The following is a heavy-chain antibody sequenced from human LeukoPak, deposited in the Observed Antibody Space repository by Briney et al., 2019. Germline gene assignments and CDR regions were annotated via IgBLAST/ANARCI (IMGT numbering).Heavy chain of an antibody. Sequence: GGSLRLSCAASGFTFSSYGMHWVRQAPGKGLEWVAVISYDGSNKYYADSVKGRFTISRDNPKNTLYLQMNSLRAEDTAVYYCAKEGPYGLYYFDYWGQGTLVTVSS. V-gene: IGHV3-30*18. D-gene: IGHD3-10*01. CDR2: ISYDGSNK. CDR3: AKEGPYGLYYFDY. CDR1: GFTFSSYG. J-gene: IGHJ4*02.